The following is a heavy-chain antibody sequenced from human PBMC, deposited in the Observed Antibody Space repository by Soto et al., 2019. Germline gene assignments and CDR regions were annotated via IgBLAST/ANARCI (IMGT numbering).Heavy chain of an antibody. CDR2: IWYDGSNK. V-gene: IGHV3-33*01. CDR1: GFTFSSYG. Sequence: QVQLVESGGGVVQPGRSLRLSCAASGFTFSSYGMHWVRQAPGKGLEWVAVIWYDGSNKDYADSVKGRFTISRDNSKNTLYLQMNSLRAEDTAVYYCARASYGFYYGMDVWGQGTTVTVYS. CDR3: ARASYGFYYGMDV. D-gene: IGHD5-18*01. J-gene: IGHJ6*02.